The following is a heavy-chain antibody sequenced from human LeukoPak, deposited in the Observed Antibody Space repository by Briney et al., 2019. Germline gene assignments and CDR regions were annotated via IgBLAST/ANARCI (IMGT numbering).Heavy chain of an antibody. Sequence: GGSLRLSCAASGFTFDDYAMHWVRQAPGKGLEWVSGISWNSGSIGYADSVKGRFTISRDNAKNSLYLQMNSLRAEDTALYYCAKGMTTVTTNWFDPWGQGTLVTVSS. CDR1: GFTFDDYA. V-gene: IGHV3-9*01. CDR2: ISWNSGSI. J-gene: IGHJ5*02. D-gene: IGHD4-17*01. CDR3: AKGMTTVTTNWFDP.